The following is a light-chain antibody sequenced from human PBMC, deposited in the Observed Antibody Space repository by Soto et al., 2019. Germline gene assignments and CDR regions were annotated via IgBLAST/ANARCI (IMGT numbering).Light chain of an antibody. CDR2: GAS. CDR3: QQYGSSPYT. CDR1: QTVSSSY. Sequence: EIVLTQSPGTLSLSPGERATLSCRASQTVSSSYLAWYQQSPGQSPRLLIHGASSRATGIPDRFRGSGSGTDFSLTISRLEPEDFAVYYCQQYGSSPYTFGQGTKLQIK. V-gene: IGKV3-20*01. J-gene: IGKJ2*01.